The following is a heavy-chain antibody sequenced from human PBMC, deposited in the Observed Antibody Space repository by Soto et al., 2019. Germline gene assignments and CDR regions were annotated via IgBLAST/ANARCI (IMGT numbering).Heavy chain of an antibody. J-gene: IGHJ6*02. CDR3: ARVTGYSSYYYYYGMDV. D-gene: IGHD4-4*01. V-gene: IGHV3-30-3*01. CDR1: GFTFSSYA. CDR2: ISHDGSNK. Sequence: GGSLRLSCAASGFTFSSYAMHWVRQAPGKGLEWVAVISHDGSNKYYADSVKGRFTISRDNSKNTLYLQMNSLRAEDTAVYYCARVTGYSSYYYYYGMDVWGQGTTVTAP.